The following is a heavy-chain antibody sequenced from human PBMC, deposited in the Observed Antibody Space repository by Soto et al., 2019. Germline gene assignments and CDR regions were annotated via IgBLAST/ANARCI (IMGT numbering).Heavy chain of an antibody. D-gene: IGHD6-13*01. J-gene: IGHJ4*01. CDR1: GFTFSDYG. V-gene: IGHV3-23*01. CDR2: ITSVKNI. CDR3: AKDITGAVAGPLDY. Sequence: GGSLRLSCAASGFTFSDYGVNWVRQAPGKGLEWVAAITSVKNIYYADSVKGRFTISRDNFRNTLYLQMNSLRVEDTAIYYCAKDITGAVAGPLDYWGHGTLVTVS.